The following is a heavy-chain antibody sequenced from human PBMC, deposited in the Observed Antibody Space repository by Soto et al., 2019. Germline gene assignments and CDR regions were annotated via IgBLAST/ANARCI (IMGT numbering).Heavy chain of an antibody. V-gene: IGHV3-74*01. CDR1: GFTISGYW. CDR3: ARDRSYAFDL. J-gene: IGHJ2*01. D-gene: IGHD2-2*01. Sequence: EVQLLESGGGLVQPEGSLRLSCAASGFTISGYWMHWVRQAPGKGLVWVSRTNSDGSSTNYADSVKGRFTISRDNAKNTLYLQMNSLRAVDTAVYYCARDRSYAFDLWGRGTLVTVSS. CDR2: TNSDGSST.